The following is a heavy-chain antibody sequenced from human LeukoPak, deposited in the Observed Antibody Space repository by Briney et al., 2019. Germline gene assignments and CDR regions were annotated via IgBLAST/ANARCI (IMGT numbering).Heavy chain of an antibody. CDR1: GGSFSGYY. Sequence: PSETLSLTCAVYGGSFSGYYWSWLRQPPGKGLEWIGEINHSGSTNYNPSLKSRVTISVDTSKNQFSLKLSSVTAADTTVYYCARELDYDSSGYYYGDWGQGTLVTVSS. J-gene: IGHJ4*02. CDR3: ARELDYDSSGYYYGD. D-gene: IGHD3-22*01. CDR2: INHSGST. V-gene: IGHV4-34*01.